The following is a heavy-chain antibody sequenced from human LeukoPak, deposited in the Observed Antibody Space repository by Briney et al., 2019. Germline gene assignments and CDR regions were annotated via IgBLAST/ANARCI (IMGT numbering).Heavy chain of an antibody. CDR1: GGTFSSYA. CDR3: ARSRCSSTSCSVYYYYYYYMDV. V-gene: IGHV1-69*13. J-gene: IGHJ6*03. Sequence: SVKVSCKASGGTFSSYAISWVRQAPGQGLEWMGGIIPIFGTANYAQKFQGRVTITADESTSTAYMELSSLRSEDTAVYYCARSRCSSTSCSVYYYYYYYMDVWGKGTTVTISS. CDR2: IIPIFGTA. D-gene: IGHD2-2*01.